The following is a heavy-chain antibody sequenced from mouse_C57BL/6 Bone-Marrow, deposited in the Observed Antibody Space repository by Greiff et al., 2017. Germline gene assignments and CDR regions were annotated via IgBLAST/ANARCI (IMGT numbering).Heavy chain of an antibody. CDR1: GYTFTSYW. CDR2: IHPNSGST. D-gene: IGHD2-3*01. CDR3: ARCDGYYVFYARDY. Sequence: QVQLQQPGAELVKPGASVKLSCKASGYTFTSYWMHWVKQRPGQGLEWIGMIHPNSGSTNYNEKFKSKATLTVDKSSSTAYMQLSSLTSEDSAVYYCARCDGYYVFYARDYWGQGTSVTVSS. V-gene: IGHV1-64*01. J-gene: IGHJ4*01.